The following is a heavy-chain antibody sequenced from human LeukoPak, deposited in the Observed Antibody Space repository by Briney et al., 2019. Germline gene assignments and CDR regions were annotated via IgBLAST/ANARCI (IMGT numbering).Heavy chain of an antibody. V-gene: IGHV4-4*07. CDR2: IYTSGST. CDR1: GGSISGFY. Sequence: KPSETLSLSCTVSGGSISGFYWSWIRQPAGKGPEYIGRIYTSGSTNYNPSLKSRVTMSLDTSKNQFSLKLSSVTAADTAVYCCARVKLSHRYSYGYNPYYFDYWGQGTLVTVSS. CDR3: ARVKLSHRYSYGYNPYYFDY. D-gene: IGHD5-18*01. J-gene: IGHJ4*02.